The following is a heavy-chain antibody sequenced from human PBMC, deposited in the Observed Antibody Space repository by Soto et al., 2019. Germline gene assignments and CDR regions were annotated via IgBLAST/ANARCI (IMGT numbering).Heavy chain of an antibody. Sequence: QVQLVQSGAEVKKPGSSVKVSCKASGGTFSSYAISWVRQAPGQGLEWMGGIIPIFGTANYAQKFQGRVTITADESTSTAYMELSRLRSEDTAVYYCARGANYYDSSGYYTSRFFYYYYGMDVWGQGTTVTVSS. CDR2: IIPIFGTA. CDR1: GGTFSSYA. D-gene: IGHD3-22*01. CDR3: ARGANYYDSSGYYTSRFFYYYYGMDV. V-gene: IGHV1-69*01. J-gene: IGHJ6*02.